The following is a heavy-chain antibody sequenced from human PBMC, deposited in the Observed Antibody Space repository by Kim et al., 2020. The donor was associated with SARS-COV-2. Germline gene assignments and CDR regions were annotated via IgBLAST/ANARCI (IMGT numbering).Heavy chain of an antibody. D-gene: IGHD1-20*01. J-gene: IGHJ6*02. Sequence: SQTLSLTCAISGDSVSSNSAAWNWIRQSPSRGLEWLGRTYYRSKWYNDYAVSVKSRITINPDTSKNQFSLQLNSVTPEDTAVYYCAREDRITGTLVGYYYYGMDVWGQGTTVTVSS. CDR1: GDSVSSNSAA. CDR3: AREDRITGTLVGYYYYGMDV. CDR2: TYYRSKWYN. V-gene: IGHV6-1*01.